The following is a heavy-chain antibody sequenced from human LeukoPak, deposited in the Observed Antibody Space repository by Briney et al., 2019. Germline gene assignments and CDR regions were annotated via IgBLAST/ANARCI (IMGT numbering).Heavy chain of an antibody. D-gene: IGHD2-15*01. Sequence: SETLSLTCTVSGGSLSSSSYYWGWIRQTPGKGLEWIGTIFYSGVTYYNPSLKSRVIISVDTSKNQFSLKLSSVTAADTALHYCARSPLLYCSGHSCFWWFDTWGQGTLVTVSS. CDR2: IFYSGVT. J-gene: IGHJ5*02. CDR3: ARSPLLYCSGHSCFWWFDT. CDR1: GGSLSSSSYY. V-gene: IGHV4-39*01.